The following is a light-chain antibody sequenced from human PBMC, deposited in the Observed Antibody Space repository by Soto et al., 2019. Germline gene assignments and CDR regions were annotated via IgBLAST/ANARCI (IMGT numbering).Light chain of an antibody. CDR1: QSVSSSY. J-gene: IGKJ5*01. CDR3: QQYNNWFPIT. V-gene: IGKV3D-15*01. Sequence: EIVLTQSPGTLSLSPGERATLSCRPSQSVSSSYLAWYQQKPGQAPSLLIYGASTRATGIPARCSGSGSGTEFTLTISSLQSEDFAVYYCQQYNNWFPITFGQGTRLEIK. CDR2: GAS.